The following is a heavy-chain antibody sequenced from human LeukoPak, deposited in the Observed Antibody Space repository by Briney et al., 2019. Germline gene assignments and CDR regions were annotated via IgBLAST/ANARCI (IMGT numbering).Heavy chain of an antibody. D-gene: IGHD6-13*01. Sequence: ASVKVSYKVSGYTLTELSMHWVRQAPGKGLEWMGGFDPEDGETIYAQKFQGRVTMTEDTSTDTAYMELSSLRSEDTAVYYCATVTIAAAGIGYFDYWGQGTLVTVSS. J-gene: IGHJ4*02. CDR3: ATVTIAAAGIGYFDY. V-gene: IGHV1-24*01. CDR2: FDPEDGET. CDR1: GYTLTELS.